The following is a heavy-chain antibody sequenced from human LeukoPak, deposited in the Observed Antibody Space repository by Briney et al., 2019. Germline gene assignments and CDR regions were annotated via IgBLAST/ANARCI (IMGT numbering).Heavy chain of an antibody. CDR2: ISSNGGST. V-gene: IGHV3-64*04. D-gene: IGHD2-21*01. Sequence: SGGSLRLSCSASGFTFSSYAMHWVRQAPGKGLEYVSAISSNGGSTYYADSVKGRFTISRDNSKNTLYLQMNSLRAEDTAVYYCARDDGDWYFDFWGQGTLVTVSS. CDR3: ARDDGDWYFDF. J-gene: IGHJ4*02. CDR1: GFTFSSYA.